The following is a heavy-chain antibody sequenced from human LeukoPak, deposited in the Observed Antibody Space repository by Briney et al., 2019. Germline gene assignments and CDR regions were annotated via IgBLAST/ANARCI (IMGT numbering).Heavy chain of an antibody. CDR3: ARDKRRFYGMDV. J-gene: IGHJ6*02. CDR2: IYYSGST. V-gene: IGHV4-59*01. CDR1: GGSISSYY. Sequence: TSETLSLTCTVSGGSISSYYWSWIRQPPGKGLEWIGYIYYSGSTNYNPSLKSRVTISVDTSKNQFSLKLSSVTAADTAVYYCARDKRRFYGMDVWGQGTTVTVSS.